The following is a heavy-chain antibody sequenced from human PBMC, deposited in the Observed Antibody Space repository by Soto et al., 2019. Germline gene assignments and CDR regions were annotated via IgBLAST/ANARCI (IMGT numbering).Heavy chain of an antibody. CDR3: ARSRAGEV. CDR1: GFTFSSYT. Sequence: EVQLVESGGGLVKPGGSLRLSCVASGFTFSSYTMNWVRQAPGKGLEWVSFISETSSNIYYADSLKGRFTISRDNAKNSLYLYMNSLRAEDTAVYYCARSRAGEVWGQGTTVIVSS. CDR2: ISETSSNI. D-gene: IGHD1-26*01. V-gene: IGHV3-21*01. J-gene: IGHJ6*02.